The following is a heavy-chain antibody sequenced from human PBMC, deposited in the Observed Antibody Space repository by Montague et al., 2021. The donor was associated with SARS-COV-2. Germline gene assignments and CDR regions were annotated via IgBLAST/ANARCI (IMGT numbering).Heavy chain of an antibody. CDR2: INNSGCT. D-gene: IGHD5-12*01. Sequence: SETLSLTCAVSGASSSSYYCSWIRQSPGQGLEWVGEINNSGCTGYNPSLESRLTISIDSSKKQYPVNLTAVTAADTAIYYCASAPRYSFGFWAYWGQGTLVSVSS. CDR1: GASSSSYY. V-gene: IGHV4-34*01. J-gene: IGHJ4*02. CDR3: ASAPRYSFGFWAY.